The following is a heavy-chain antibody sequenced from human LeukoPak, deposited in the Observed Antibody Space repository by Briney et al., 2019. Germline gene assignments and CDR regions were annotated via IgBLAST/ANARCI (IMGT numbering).Heavy chain of an antibody. D-gene: IGHD4-17*01. Sequence: PGGSLRLSCAASGFTFSDYYMSWIRQAPGKGLEWVSYISSSGSTIYYADSVKGRFTISRDNAKSSLYLQMNSLRAEDTAVYYCAGDYGDYGSYSDYRGQGTLVTVSS. CDR1: GFTFSDYY. CDR2: ISSSGSTI. J-gene: IGHJ4*02. V-gene: IGHV3-11*04. CDR3: AGDYGDYGSYSDY.